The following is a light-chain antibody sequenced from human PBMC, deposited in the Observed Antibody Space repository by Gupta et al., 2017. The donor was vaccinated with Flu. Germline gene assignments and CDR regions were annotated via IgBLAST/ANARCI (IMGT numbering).Light chain of an antibody. CDR2: AAS. Sequence: PSSLSASVGDRVTITCRASQSISSYLNWYQQKPGKAPKLLIYAASSLQSGVPSRFSGSESGTDFTLTISSLQPEDFATYYCQQSYSTPLTFGGGTKVEIK. CDR3: QQSYSTPLT. V-gene: IGKV1-39*01. J-gene: IGKJ4*01. CDR1: QSISSY.